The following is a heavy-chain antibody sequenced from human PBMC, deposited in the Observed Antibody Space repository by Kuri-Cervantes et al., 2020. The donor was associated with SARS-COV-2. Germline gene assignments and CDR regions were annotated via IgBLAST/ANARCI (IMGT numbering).Heavy chain of an antibody. D-gene: IGHD6-13*01. J-gene: IGHJ5*02. CDR1: GGSIGSSSYY. CDR2: IYYSGST. CDR3: ARESYSSSWYGYHNWFDP. V-gene: IGHV4-61*01. Sequence: GSLRLSCTVSGGSIGSSSYYWGWIRQPPGKGLEWIGYIYYSGSTNYNPSLRSRVTISVDTSKNQFSLKLSSVTAADTAVYYCARESYSSSWYGYHNWFDPWGQGTLVTVSS.